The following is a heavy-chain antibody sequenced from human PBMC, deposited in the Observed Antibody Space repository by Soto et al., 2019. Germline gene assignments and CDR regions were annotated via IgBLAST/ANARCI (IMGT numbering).Heavy chain of an antibody. V-gene: IGHV1-2*02. CDR2: INPNSGGT. D-gene: IGHD6-13*01. J-gene: IGHJ6*02. CDR1: GYTFTGYY. CDR3: AMTPYSSSWYLGFDYYYYGMDV. Sequence: QVQLVQSGAEVKKPGASVKVSCKASGYTFTGYYMHWVRQAPGQGLEWMGWINPNSGGTNYAQKFQGRVTMTRDTSISTTYMELSRLRSHDTAVYYGAMTPYSSSWYLGFDYYYYGMDVWGQGTTVTVSS.